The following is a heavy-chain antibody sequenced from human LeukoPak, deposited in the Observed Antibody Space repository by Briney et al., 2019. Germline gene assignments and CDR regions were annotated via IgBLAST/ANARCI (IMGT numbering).Heavy chain of an antibody. V-gene: IGHV1-24*01. CDR3: ATGYSYGRYYFDY. CDR1: GYTLTELS. Sequence: GASVKVSCKVSGYTLTELSMHWVRQAPGKGLEWMGGFDPEDGETTYAQKFQGRVTMTEDTSTDTAYMELSSLRSEDTAVYYCATGYSYGRYYFDYWGQGTLVTVSS. J-gene: IGHJ4*02. D-gene: IGHD5-18*01. CDR2: FDPEDGET.